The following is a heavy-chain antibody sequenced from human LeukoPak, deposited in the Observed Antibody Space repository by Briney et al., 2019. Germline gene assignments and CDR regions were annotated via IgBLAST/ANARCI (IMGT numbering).Heavy chain of an antibody. Sequence: SGTLSLTCAVSGGSISSSNWWSWVRQPPGKGLEWIGEIYHSVSTKNNPSLKSRVSISVDTSKNQLSLKLSSVTAADTAVYYCARSLDYYDSSAYVFDTWGQGTMVTVSS. V-gene: IGHV4-4*02. CDR2: IYHSVST. CDR3: ARSLDYYDSSAYVFDT. D-gene: IGHD3-22*01. J-gene: IGHJ3*02. CDR1: GGSISSSNW.